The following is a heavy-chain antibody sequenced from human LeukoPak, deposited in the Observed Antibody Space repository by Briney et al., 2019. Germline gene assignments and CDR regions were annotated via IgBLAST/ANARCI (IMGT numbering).Heavy chain of an antibody. D-gene: IGHD6-13*01. Sequence: PGGSLRLSCAASGFTFSGHAMNWVRQAPGKGLEWVANMKYDGSEKYYVDSVKGRFTTSRDNAKNSLYLQMNSLRAEDTAVYYCARDIEAAGLFLDYWGQGTLVTVSS. J-gene: IGHJ4*02. CDR1: GFTFSGHA. V-gene: IGHV3-7*01. CDR3: ARDIEAAGLFLDY. CDR2: MKYDGSEK.